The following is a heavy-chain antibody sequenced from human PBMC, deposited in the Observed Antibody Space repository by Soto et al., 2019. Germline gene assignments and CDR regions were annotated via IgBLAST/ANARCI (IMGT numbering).Heavy chain of an antibody. J-gene: IGHJ4*02. Sequence: LRLSCAASGFTFSIYAMTWVRQAPGKGLEWVSTTGGSGRTTYYADSVKGRFTVSRDNSKNTLDLQMSSLRAEDTAVYYCATVHNTSRSFDYWGQGTLVTVSS. CDR1: GFTFSIYA. CDR2: TGGSGRTT. CDR3: ATVHNTSRSFDY. V-gene: IGHV3-23*01. D-gene: IGHD1-20*01.